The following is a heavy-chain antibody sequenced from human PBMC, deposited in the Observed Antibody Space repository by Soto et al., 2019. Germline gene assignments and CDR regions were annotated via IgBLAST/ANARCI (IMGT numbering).Heavy chain of an antibody. CDR3: AKGHFTLAHSSGWVIDY. CDR2: ISWDGGST. J-gene: IGHJ4*02. D-gene: IGHD6-19*01. V-gene: IGHV3-43*01. CDR1: GFTFDDYT. Sequence: PGGSLRLSCAASGFTFDDYTMHWVRQAPGKGLEWVSLISWDGGSTYYADSVKGRFTISRDNSKNSLYLQMNSLRTEDTALYYCAKGHFTLAHSSGWVIDYWGQGTLVTVSS.